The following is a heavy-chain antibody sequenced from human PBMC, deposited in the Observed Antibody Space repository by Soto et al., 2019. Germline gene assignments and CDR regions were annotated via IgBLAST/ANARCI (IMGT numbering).Heavy chain of an antibody. CDR2: FDPEDGET. V-gene: IGHV1-24*01. Sequence: ASVKVSCKVSGYTLTELSMHWVRQAPGKGLEWMGGFDPEDGETIYAQKFQGRVTTTEDTSTDTAYMELSSLRSEDTAVYYCATRVVAAFDAFDIWGQGTMVTVSS. D-gene: IGHD2-15*01. CDR3: ATRVVAAFDAFDI. J-gene: IGHJ3*02. CDR1: GYTLTELS.